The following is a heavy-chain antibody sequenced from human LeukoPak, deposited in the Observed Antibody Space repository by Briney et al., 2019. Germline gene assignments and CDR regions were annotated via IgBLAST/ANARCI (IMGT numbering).Heavy chain of an antibody. Sequence: SETLSLTCAVSGVSISRGGYAWNWIRQPPGKGLEWIAYIYHSGATYYNPSLKSRATISVDTSKNQFSLKLSSVTAADTAVYYCARVRGSSGWRFDPWGQGTLVTVSS. D-gene: IGHD6-19*01. CDR2: IYHSGAT. J-gene: IGHJ5*02. CDR3: ARVRGSSGWRFDP. V-gene: IGHV4-30-4*07. CDR1: GVSISRGGYA.